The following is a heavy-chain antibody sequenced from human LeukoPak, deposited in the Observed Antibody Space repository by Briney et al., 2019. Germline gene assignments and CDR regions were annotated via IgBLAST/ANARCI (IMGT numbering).Heavy chain of an antibody. D-gene: IGHD4-17*01. CDR2: INPNSGGT. Sequence: ASVKVSCKASGYTFTGYYMHWVRQAPGQGLEWMGWINPNSGGTNYAQKFQGRVTMTRDTSISTAYMELSRLRSDDTAVYYCARSTVPYYYYYGMDVWGQGTTVTVSS. CDR3: ARSTVPYYYYYGMDV. CDR1: GYTFTGYY. J-gene: IGHJ6*02. V-gene: IGHV1-2*02.